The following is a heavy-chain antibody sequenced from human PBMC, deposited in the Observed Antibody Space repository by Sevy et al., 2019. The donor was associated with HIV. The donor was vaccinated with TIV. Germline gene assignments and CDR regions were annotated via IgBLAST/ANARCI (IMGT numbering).Heavy chain of an antibody. D-gene: IGHD3-22*01. CDR3: AKGHARQYYYDSSGSNWFDP. CDR1: GFTFDDYA. Sequence: GGSLRLSCAASGFTFDDYAMHWVRQAPGKGLEWVSGISWNSGSIGYADSVKGRFTISRDNAKNSLYLQMNSLRAEDTALYYGAKGHARQYYYDSSGSNWFDPWGQGTLVTVSS. CDR2: ISWNSGSI. J-gene: IGHJ5*02. V-gene: IGHV3-9*01.